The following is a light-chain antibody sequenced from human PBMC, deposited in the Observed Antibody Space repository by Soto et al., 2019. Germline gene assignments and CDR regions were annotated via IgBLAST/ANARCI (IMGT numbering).Light chain of an antibody. CDR2: DAS. V-gene: IGKV1-5*01. CDR1: QSVRTW. J-gene: IGKJ1*01. Sequence: SLSTLSAYVGDRVTITCRASQSVRTWLAWYQQKPGKAPKLLIYDASRLETGVPSRFSGSGSGTEFTLTISSLQPDDFVTFYCQLYDTFSGTFCQ. CDR3: QLYDTFSGT.